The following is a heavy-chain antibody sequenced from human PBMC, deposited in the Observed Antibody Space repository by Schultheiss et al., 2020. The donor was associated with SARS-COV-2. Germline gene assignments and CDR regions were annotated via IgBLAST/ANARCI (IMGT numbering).Heavy chain of an antibody. D-gene: IGHD3/OR15-3a*01. J-gene: IGHJ3*01. CDR3: ARDLRGLVDAFDV. CDR1: GGSISSSSYY. V-gene: IGHV4-61*05. Sequence: SETLSLTCTVSGGSISSSSYYWGWIRQPPGKGLEWIGYIYYSGSTNYNPSLKSRVTISVDRSKNQFSLEVTSVITADTAVYYCARDLRGLVDAFDVWGQGTTVTVSS. CDR2: IYYSGST.